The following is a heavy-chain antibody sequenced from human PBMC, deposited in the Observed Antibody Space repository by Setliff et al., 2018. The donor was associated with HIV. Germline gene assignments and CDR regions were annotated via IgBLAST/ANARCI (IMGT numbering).Heavy chain of an antibody. J-gene: IGHJ2*01. Sequence: PSETLSLTCSVSGGSLNRHYWSWLRQAPGKGLEWLGYIYYSGGTNYNSHPSLKSRVTILVDTSKNQFSLRLNSVTAADTAVYYCARRAYSPGPFWYFDIWGRGTLVTVSS. CDR2: IYYSGGT. CDR1: GGSLNRHY. V-gene: IGHV4-59*11. D-gene: IGHD4-4*01. CDR3: ARRAYSPGPFWYFDI.